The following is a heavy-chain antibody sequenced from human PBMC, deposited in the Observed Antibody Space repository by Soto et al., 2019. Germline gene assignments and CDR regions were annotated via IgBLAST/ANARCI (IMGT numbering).Heavy chain of an antibody. D-gene: IGHD2-2*01. V-gene: IGHV4-59*08. CDR3: ARPRSSSRKGAFDV. CDR1: GGSISSYF. CDR2: IYYSGST. Sequence: SETLSLTCTVSGGSISSYFWSWIWRPPGKGLEWIGYIYYSGSTDYNPSLKSRVTISVDTSKNQFSLKLSSVTAADTAMYYCARPRSSSRKGAFDVWGQGTMVTVSS. J-gene: IGHJ3*01.